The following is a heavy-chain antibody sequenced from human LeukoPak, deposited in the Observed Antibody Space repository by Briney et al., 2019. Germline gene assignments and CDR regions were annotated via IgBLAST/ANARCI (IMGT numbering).Heavy chain of an antibody. CDR3: AKELAVAASYYYYMDV. CDR1: GITFNIYW. V-gene: IGHV3-74*01. D-gene: IGHD6-19*01. Sequence: GGSLRLSCEASGITFNIYWMHWVRQAPGKGLVWVSRINPDGTETDYADSVKGRFTISRDNSKNTLYLQMNSLRAEDTAVYYCAKELAVAASYYYYMDVWGKGTTVTVSS. J-gene: IGHJ6*03. CDR2: INPDGTET.